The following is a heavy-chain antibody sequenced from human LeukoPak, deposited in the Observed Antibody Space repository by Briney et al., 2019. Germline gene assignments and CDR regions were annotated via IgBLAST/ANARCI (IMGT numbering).Heavy chain of an antibody. J-gene: IGHJ6*02. CDR2: ISDRGGAI. V-gene: IGHV3-23*01. CDR1: GFTLSSYA. Sequence: GGSLRLSCTASGFTLSSYAMSWVRQAPGKGLEWVSVISDRGGAIYYADSVKGRFTISRDNSKNTLYVQMNSLRAEDTAVYYCAKSVAIYFYYGLDVWGQGTTVAVSS. CDR3: AKSVAIYFYYGLDV. D-gene: IGHD3-3*01.